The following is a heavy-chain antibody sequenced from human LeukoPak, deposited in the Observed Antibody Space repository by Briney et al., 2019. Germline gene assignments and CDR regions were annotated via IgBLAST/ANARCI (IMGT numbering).Heavy chain of an antibody. Sequence: GGSLRLSCAASGFSFSNYWMSWVRQAPGKGLEWVASVKQVGSEKYYVDSVKGRFTISRDDAKNSLYLQMNSLRAEDTAVYFCARGHPLFEYWGQGTLVTVSS. V-gene: IGHV3-7*01. CDR2: VKQVGSEK. CDR1: GFSFSNYW. CDR3: ARGHPLFEY. J-gene: IGHJ4*02.